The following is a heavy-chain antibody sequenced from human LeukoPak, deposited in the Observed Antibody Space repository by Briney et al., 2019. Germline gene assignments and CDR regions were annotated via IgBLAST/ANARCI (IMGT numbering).Heavy chain of an antibody. CDR2: IRYDGSNK. CDR3: ARGSWRFDNGDSGFDP. D-gene: IGHD4-17*01. V-gene: IGHV3-30*02. CDR1: GFTFSSYG. J-gene: IGHJ5*02. Sequence: GGSLRLSCAASGFTFSSYGMHWVRQAPGKGLEWVAFIRYDGSNKYYADSVKGRFTISRDNSKNTLYLQMNSLRAEDTAVYYCARGSWRFDNGDSGFDPWGQGTLVTVSS.